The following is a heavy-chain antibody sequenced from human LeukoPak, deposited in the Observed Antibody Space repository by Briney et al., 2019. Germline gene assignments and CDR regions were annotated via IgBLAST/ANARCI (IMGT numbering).Heavy chain of an antibody. CDR1: GFTFSSYS. D-gene: IGHD5-24*01. J-gene: IGHJ4*02. CDR3: AKERRDGYNNGLDY. V-gene: IGHV3-21*01. Sequence: KAGGSLRLSCAASGFTFSSYSMNWVRQAPGKGLEWVSSISSSSSYIYYADSVKGRFTISRDNAKNSLYLQMNSLRAEDTAVYYCAKERRDGYNNGLDYWGQGTLVTVSS. CDR2: ISSSSSYI.